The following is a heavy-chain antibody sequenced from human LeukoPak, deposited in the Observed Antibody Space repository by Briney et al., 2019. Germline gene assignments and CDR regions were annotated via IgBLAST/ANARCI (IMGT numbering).Heavy chain of an antibody. D-gene: IGHD3-3*01. CDR2: INPSGGST. V-gene: IGHV1-46*01. CDR1: GYTFTDYY. J-gene: IGHJ5*02. CDR3: AREGLTIFGMIRTQTTKSPHRFDP. Sequence: ASVKVSCKASGYTFTDYYMHWVRQAPGQGLEWMGIINPSGGSTNYAQKFQGRVTMTRDMSTSTVYMELSSLRSEDTAVYYCAREGLTIFGMIRTQTTKSPHRFDPWGQGTLVTVSS.